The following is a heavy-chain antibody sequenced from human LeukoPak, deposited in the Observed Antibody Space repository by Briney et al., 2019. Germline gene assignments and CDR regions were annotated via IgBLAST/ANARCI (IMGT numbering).Heavy chain of an antibody. CDR1: GFTFSDYY. CDR2: ISSSSNYI. J-gene: IGHJ3*02. Sequence: GGSLRLSCAASGFTFSDYYMSWIRQAPGKGLEWVSYISSSSNYIYYADSVKGRFTISRDNSKNTLYLQMNSLRAEDTAVYYCAKDRLSMTTVTSDAFDIWGQGTMVTVSS. D-gene: IGHD4-17*01. V-gene: IGHV3-11*05. CDR3: AKDRLSMTTVTSDAFDI.